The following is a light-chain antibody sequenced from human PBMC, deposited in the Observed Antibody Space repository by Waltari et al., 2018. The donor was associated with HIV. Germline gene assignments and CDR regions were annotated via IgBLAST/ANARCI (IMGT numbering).Light chain of an antibody. CDR2: EVS. CDR1: SSDVGSYNR. CDR3: SSYTSSSTFV. Sequence: QSALTQPPSVSGSPGQSVTISCTGTSSDVGSYNRVSWYQQPPGTAPKLMIYEVSNRPSGFPDRFSGSKSGTTASLTISGLQAEDEADYYCSSYTSSSTFVFGGGTKLTVL. V-gene: IGLV2-18*02. J-gene: IGLJ2*01.